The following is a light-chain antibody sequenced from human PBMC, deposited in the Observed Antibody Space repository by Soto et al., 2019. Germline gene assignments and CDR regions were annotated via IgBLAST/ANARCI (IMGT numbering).Light chain of an antibody. CDR2: DAS. J-gene: IGKJ4*01. V-gene: IGKV1-33*01. CDR3: QQYDNLPRT. CDR1: QDISNY. Sequence: DIQMTQSQSSLSASVGARVTITCQASQDISNYFNWYQQKPGKAPKLLIYDASNLETGVPSRFSGSGSGTDFTFTISSLQPEDIATYYCQQYDNLPRTFGGGTKVDIK.